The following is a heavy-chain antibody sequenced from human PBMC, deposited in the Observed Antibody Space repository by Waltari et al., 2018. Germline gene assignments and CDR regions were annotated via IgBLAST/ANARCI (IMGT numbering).Heavy chain of an antibody. V-gene: IGHV4-4*02. CDR3: ARDRGRGIYLDS. CDR1: GDSMSSSDW. D-gene: IGHD2-15*01. CDR2: IQRSGRT. Sequence: QMQLQESGPGLVKPSGTLSLTCTVSGDSMSSSDWWSWVRQTPGKGREWIGQIQRSGRTHYNPSFESRVTISIDTSKNQFSLKVTSTTAADTAVYYCARDRGRGIYLDSWGRGTLVTVSP. J-gene: IGHJ4*02.